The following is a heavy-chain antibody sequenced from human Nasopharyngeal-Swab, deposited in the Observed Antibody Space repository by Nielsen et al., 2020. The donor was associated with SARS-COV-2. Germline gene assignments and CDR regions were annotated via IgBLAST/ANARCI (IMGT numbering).Heavy chain of an antibody. Sequence: SETLSLTCAVYGGSFSGYYWSWIRQPPGKGLEWIGEINHSGSTNYNPSLKSRVTISVDTSKNQFSLKLSSVTAADTAVYYCAIIPLIHDYGSGSYDYWGQGTLVTVSS. CDR1: GGSFSGYY. CDR3: AIIPLIHDYGSGSYDY. J-gene: IGHJ4*02. V-gene: IGHV4-34*01. D-gene: IGHD3-10*01. CDR2: INHSGST.